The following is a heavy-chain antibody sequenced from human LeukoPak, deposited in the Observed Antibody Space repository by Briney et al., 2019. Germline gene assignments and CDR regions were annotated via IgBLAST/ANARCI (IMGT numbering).Heavy chain of an antibody. D-gene: IGHD3-9*01. V-gene: IGHV4-31*03. CDR1: GGSMSSGGYY. J-gene: IGHJ3*02. CDR2: IYYSGST. Sequence: SETLSLTCTVSGGSMSSGGYYWSWIRQHPGKGLEWIGYIYYSGSTYYNPSLKSRVTISVDTSKNQFSLKLSSVTAADTAVYYCASSRGRYFDWFDAFDIWGQGTMVTVSS. CDR3: ASSRGRYFDWFDAFDI.